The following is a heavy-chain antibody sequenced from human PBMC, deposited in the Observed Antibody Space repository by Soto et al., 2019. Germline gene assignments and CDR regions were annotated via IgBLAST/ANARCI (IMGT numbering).Heavy chain of an antibody. CDR3: ARSDDSYNTGWFDS. CDR1: GGSISSGGYY. V-gene: IGHV4-31*03. J-gene: IGHJ5*01. Sequence: SETLSLTCTVSGGSISSGGYYWSWIRQHPGKGLEWIGYIYYSGSTYYNPSLKSRVTISIDASKNQFSLNLTSVTAADTAVYFCARSDDSYNTGWFDSWGQGTLVTVSS. D-gene: IGHD3-3*01. CDR2: IYYSGST.